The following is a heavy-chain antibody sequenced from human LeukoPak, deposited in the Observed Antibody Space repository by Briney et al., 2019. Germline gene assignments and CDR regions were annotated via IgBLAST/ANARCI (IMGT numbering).Heavy chain of an antibody. Sequence: GGSLRLSCAASGFTVSSNYMSWVRQAPGKGLEWVSVIYSGGSTYYADSVKGRFTISRDNSKNTLYLQMNSLRAEDTAVYYCARVGGSGNNYYYGMDVWSQGTTVTVSS. CDR3: ARVGGSGNNYYYGMDV. CDR1: GFTVSSNY. CDR2: IYSGGST. V-gene: IGHV3-66*01. D-gene: IGHD3-10*01. J-gene: IGHJ6*02.